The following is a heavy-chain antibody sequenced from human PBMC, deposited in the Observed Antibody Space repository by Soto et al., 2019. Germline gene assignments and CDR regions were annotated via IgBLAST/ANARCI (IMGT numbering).Heavy chain of an antibody. Sequence: GGSLRLSCSASGFTFSSYAMHWVRQAPGKGLEYVSAISSNGGSTYYADSGKGRFTISRDNSKNTLYLQMSSLRAEDTAVYYCVKAKLRYFDPRRTDAFDIWGQGTMVTVSS. CDR2: ISSNGGST. CDR1: GFTFSSYA. CDR3: VKAKLRYFDPRRTDAFDI. J-gene: IGHJ3*02. V-gene: IGHV3-64D*08. D-gene: IGHD3-9*01.